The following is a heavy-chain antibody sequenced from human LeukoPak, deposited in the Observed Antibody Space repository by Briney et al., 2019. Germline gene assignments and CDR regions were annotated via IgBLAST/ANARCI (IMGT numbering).Heavy chain of an antibody. CDR3: ARQYYYDSSGYFDY. Sequence: SETPSLTCTVSGGSICRYYWSWIRQPPGKGLEWIGYIYYSGSANYNPSLKSRVTISVDTSKNQFSLKLSSVTAADTAVYYCARQYYYDSSGYFDYWGQGTLVTVSS. V-gene: IGHV4-59*08. D-gene: IGHD3-22*01. J-gene: IGHJ4*02. CDR2: IYYSGSA. CDR1: GGSICRYY.